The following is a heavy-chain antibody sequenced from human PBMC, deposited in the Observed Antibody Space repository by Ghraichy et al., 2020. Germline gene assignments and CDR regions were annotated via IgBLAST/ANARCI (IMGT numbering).Heavy chain of an antibody. V-gene: IGHV3-49*03. Sequence: GGSLRLSCTASGFTFGDYAMSWFRQAPGKGLEWVGFIRSKAYGGTTEYAASVKGRFTISRDDSKSIAYLQMNSLKTEDTAVYYCTRCGYSYGLYYFDYWGQGTLVTVSS. CDR3: TRCGYSYGLYYFDY. CDR1: GFTFGDYA. J-gene: IGHJ4*02. CDR2: IRSKAYGGTT. D-gene: IGHD5-18*01.